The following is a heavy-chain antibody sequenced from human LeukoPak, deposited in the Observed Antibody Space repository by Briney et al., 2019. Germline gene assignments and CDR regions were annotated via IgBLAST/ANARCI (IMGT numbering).Heavy chain of an antibody. D-gene: IGHD3-10*01. Sequence: SETLSLTCTVSGASINSGDYSWSWIRQSPGKDLEWIGYIYFSGSTYYNPSLKSRASISLDTSRNQFSPNLTSVTAADTAVYFCATEKALGRASGTFENWGQGSLVTVSS. J-gene: IGHJ4*02. CDR3: ATEKALGRASGTFEN. V-gene: IGHV4-30-4*01. CDR2: IYFSGST. CDR1: GASINSGDYS.